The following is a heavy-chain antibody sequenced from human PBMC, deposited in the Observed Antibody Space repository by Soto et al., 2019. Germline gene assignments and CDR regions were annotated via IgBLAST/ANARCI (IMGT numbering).Heavy chain of an antibody. CDR2: IIPIFGTA. D-gene: IGHD2-15*01. CDR3: AREKVYELGYCSGGSCYGHNWFDP. Sequence: GASVKVSCKASGGTFSSYAISWVRQAPGQGLEWMGGIIPIFGTANYAQKFQGRVTITADESTSTAYMELSSLRSEDTAVYYFAREKVYELGYCSGGSCYGHNWFDPWGQGTLVTVSS. CDR1: GGTFSSYA. V-gene: IGHV1-69*13. J-gene: IGHJ5*02.